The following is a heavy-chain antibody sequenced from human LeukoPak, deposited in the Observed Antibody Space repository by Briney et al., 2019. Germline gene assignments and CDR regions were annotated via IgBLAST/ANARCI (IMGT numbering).Heavy chain of an antibody. Sequence: ASVKVSCKASGYTFTSYAISWVRQAPGQGLDWMGWISLYNPKTSYAQKFQGRVTMTTDTSTSTAYMELRSLRSDDTAVYYCARLGVAGDPSSAEYFQHWDQGTLLTVSS. D-gene: IGHD6-19*01. J-gene: IGHJ1*01. CDR1: GYTFTSYA. CDR3: ARLGVAGDPSSAEYFQH. CDR2: ISLYNPKT. V-gene: IGHV1-18*01.